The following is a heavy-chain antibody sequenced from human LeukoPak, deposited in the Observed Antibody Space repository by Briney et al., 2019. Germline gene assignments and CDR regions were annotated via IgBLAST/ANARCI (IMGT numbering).Heavy chain of an antibody. J-gene: IGHJ5*02. D-gene: IGHD6-13*01. CDR3: ARQRVAAAGPNWFDP. Sequence: ASVKVSCKASGYTFTGSYMHWVRQAPGQGLEWMGWINPNTGGTNYAQQFQGRVTMTRDTSISTAYMELSRLKSDDTAVYYCARQRVAAAGPNWFDPWGQGTLVTVCS. CDR1: GYTFTGSY. V-gene: IGHV1-2*02. CDR2: INPNTGGT.